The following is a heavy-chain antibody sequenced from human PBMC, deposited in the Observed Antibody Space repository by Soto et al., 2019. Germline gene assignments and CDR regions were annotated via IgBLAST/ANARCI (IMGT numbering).Heavy chain of an antibody. V-gene: IGHV3-66*01. J-gene: IGHJ1*01. CDR1: GFTGSN. CDR3: ATGMDNAKIHH. CDR2: IHSDGNT. Sequence: EVQVVESGGGLVQPGGSLRLSCAVSGFTGSNMTLVCQPQGKGLERVSFIHSDGNTCYAYTVKGRFTISGDKSKNTVSLQMNSMRAEDTAGYYCATGMDNAKIHHWGQGTLVTVSS. D-gene: IGHD1-1*01.